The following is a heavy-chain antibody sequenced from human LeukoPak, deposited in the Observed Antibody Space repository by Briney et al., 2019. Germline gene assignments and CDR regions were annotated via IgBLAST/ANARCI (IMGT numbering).Heavy chain of an antibody. J-gene: IGHJ6*02. Sequence: GESLKISCKGSAYSFTSYWIGCVRQMPAKSLQWMGTIYPGDSDTRYSPSFQGQVTISADKSISTAYLQWSSLKASDTAMYYCARRLKSEYGMDVWGQGTTVTVSS. V-gene: IGHV5-51*01. CDR3: ARRLKSEYGMDV. CDR2: IYPGDSDT. CDR1: AYSFTSYW.